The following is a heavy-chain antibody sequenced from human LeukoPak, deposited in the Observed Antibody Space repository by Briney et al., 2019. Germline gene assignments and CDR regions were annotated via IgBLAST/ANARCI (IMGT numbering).Heavy chain of an antibody. CDR3: ARLGSSWYDHYYYYGMDV. Sequence: PGGSLRLSCAASGFTFISYWIHWVRQAPGKGLVWVSRINNDGSDTIYADSVRGRFTISRDNAKNTLYLQMNSLRAEDTAVYYCARLGSSWYDHYYYYGMDVWGKGTTVTVSS. CDR2: INNDGSDT. J-gene: IGHJ6*04. D-gene: IGHD6-13*01. V-gene: IGHV3-74*01. CDR1: GFTFISYW.